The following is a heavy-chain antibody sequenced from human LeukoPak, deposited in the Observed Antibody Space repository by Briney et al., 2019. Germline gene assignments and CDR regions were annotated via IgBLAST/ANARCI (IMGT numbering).Heavy chain of an antibody. CDR3: ARDRPRYYYDSSGYSLRYFDY. Sequence: SETLSLTCAVYGGPFSGYYWSWIRQPPGKGLEWIGEIIQSGSTNYNPSLKSRVTISVDTSKNQFSLKLSSVTAADTAVYYCARDRPRYYYDSSGYSLRYFDYWGQGTLVTVSS. D-gene: IGHD3-22*01. CDR2: IIQSGST. CDR1: GGPFSGYY. V-gene: IGHV4-34*12. J-gene: IGHJ4*02.